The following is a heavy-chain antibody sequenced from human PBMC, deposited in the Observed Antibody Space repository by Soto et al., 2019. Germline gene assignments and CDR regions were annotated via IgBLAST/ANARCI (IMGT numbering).Heavy chain of an antibody. D-gene: IGHD1-7*01. CDR3: ARDQITGTTRAWFDP. Sequence: SVKVSCKASGGTFSSHAISWVRQAPGQGLEWMGGIILIFGTANYAQKFQGRVTITADESTSTAYMELSSLRSEDTAVYYCARDQITGTTRAWFDPWGQGTLVTVSS. V-gene: IGHV1-69*13. CDR1: GGTFSSHA. J-gene: IGHJ5*02. CDR2: IILIFGTA.